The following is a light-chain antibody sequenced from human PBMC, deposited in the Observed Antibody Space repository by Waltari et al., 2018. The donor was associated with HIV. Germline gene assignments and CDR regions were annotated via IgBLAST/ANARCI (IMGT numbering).Light chain of an antibody. Sequence: QSALTQPASVSGSPGQSITISCTGTSSAVGSFNLLSWYQQHPGKAPKRMIYEVTKRPSGVSNRFSGSKSGNTASLTISGLQAEDEADYYCNSYATGSAWVFGGGTKLTVL. J-gene: IGLJ3*02. CDR3: NSYATGSAWV. V-gene: IGLV2-23*02. CDR1: SSAVGSFNL. CDR2: EVT.